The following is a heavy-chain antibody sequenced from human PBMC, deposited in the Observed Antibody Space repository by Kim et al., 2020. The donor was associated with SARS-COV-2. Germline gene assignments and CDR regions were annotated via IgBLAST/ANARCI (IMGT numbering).Heavy chain of an antibody. J-gene: IGHJ5*02. CDR1: GYTFTSYA. Sequence: ASVKVSCKASGYTFTSYAMNWVRQAPGQGLEWMGWINTNTGNPTYAQGFTGRFVFSLATSVSTAYLQISSLKAEDTAVYYCARDGGSGSYAEGAGSFDPWGQGTLVTVSS. CDR2: INTNTGNP. CDR3: ARDGGSGSYAEGAGSFDP. V-gene: IGHV7-4-1*02. D-gene: IGHD3-10*01.